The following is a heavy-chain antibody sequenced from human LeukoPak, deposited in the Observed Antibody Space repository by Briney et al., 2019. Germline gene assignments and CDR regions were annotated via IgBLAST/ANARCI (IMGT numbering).Heavy chain of an antibody. Sequence: GGSLRLSCTASGFTFSIYGCHWFPQVPGKGLVWVSRINTGGSSTTYADSVKGRFTISRDNAKNTLYLQMNSLRVEDTAVYYCARSNQADDYWGQGTLVTVSS. D-gene: IGHD4-11*01. CDR1: GFTFSIYG. CDR2: INTGGSST. CDR3: ARSNQADDY. V-gene: IGHV3-74*01. J-gene: IGHJ4*02.